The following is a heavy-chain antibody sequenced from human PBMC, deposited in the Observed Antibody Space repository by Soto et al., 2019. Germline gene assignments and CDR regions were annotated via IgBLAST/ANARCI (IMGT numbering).Heavy chain of an antibody. J-gene: IGHJ4*02. CDR3: VKGYGFTMVRGALDY. D-gene: IGHD3-10*01. CDR1: GFTFSSYA. V-gene: IGHV3-64D*09. Sequence: GGSLRLSCSASGFTFSSYAMHWVRQAPGKGLEYVSAISSNGGSTYYADSVKGRFTISRDNSKNTLYLQMSSLRAEDTAVYYCVKGYGFTMVRGALDYWGQGTLVTVSS. CDR2: ISSNGGST.